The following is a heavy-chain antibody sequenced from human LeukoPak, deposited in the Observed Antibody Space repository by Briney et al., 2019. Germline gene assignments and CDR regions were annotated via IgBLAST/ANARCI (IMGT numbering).Heavy chain of an antibody. Sequence: SETLSPTCTVSGGSISSSSYYWGWIRQPPGKGLEWIGSIYYSGSTYYNPSLKSRVTISVDTSKNQFSLKLSSVTAADTAVYYCARNPWFDPWGQGTLVTVSS. CDR2: IYYSGST. V-gene: IGHV4-39*07. J-gene: IGHJ5*02. CDR3: ARNPWFDP. CDR1: GGSISSSSYY.